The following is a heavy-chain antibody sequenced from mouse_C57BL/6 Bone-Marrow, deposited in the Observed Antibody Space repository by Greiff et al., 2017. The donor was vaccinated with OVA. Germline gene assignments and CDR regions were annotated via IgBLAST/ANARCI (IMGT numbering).Heavy chain of an antibody. J-gene: IGHJ3*01. D-gene: IGHD2-3*01. Sequence: EVQLQQSGPELVKPGASVKISCKASGYTFTDYYMNWVKQSHGKSLEWIGDINPNNGGTSYNQKFKGKATLTVDKSSSTAYMELRSLTSEDSAVYYCARWGLLRLFAYWSQGTLVTVSA. V-gene: IGHV1-26*01. CDR2: INPNNGGT. CDR1: GYTFTDYY. CDR3: ARWGLLRLFAY.